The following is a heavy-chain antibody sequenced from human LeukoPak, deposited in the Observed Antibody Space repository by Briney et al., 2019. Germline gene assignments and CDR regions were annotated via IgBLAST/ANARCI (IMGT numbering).Heavy chain of an antibody. V-gene: IGHV4-31*03. CDR3: ATKSLDDAFDI. CDR2: IYYSGST. Sequence: ASQTLSLTCTVSGGSISSGGYYWSWIRQHPGKGLEWIGYIYYSGSTYYNPSLKSRVTISVDTSKNRFSLKLSSVTAAGTAVYYCATKSLDDAFDIWGQGTMVTVPS. CDR1: GGSISSGGYY. J-gene: IGHJ3*02.